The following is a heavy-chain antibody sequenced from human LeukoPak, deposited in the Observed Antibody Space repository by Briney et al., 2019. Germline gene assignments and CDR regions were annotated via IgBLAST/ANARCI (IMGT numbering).Heavy chain of an antibody. CDR3: ARDLRYYDSSGYYSKAFDI. CDR2: INPNSGGT. D-gene: IGHD3-22*01. CDR1: GYTFTGCY. J-gene: IGHJ3*02. Sequence: ASVKVSCKASGYTFTGCYMHWVRQAPGQGLEWMGRINPNSGGTNYAQKFQGRVTMTRDTSISTAYMELSRLRSDDTAVYYCARDLRYYDSSGYYSKAFDIWGQGTMVTVSS. V-gene: IGHV1-2*06.